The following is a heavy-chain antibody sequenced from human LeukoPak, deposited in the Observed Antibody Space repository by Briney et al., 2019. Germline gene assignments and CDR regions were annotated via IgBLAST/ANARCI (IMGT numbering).Heavy chain of an antibody. J-gene: IGHJ4*02. Sequence: VGSLRLSCAGSGFTFSNYWMSWVRQAPGKGLEWVANIKQDECEKNYVDSVKGRFTISRDNAKNSLYLQMNSLRAEDTAVYYCARDSSDHYRGLFDYWGQGTLVTVSS. CDR2: IKQDECEK. V-gene: IGHV3-7*01. D-gene: IGHD6-19*01. CDR1: GFTFSNYW. CDR3: ARDSSDHYRGLFDY.